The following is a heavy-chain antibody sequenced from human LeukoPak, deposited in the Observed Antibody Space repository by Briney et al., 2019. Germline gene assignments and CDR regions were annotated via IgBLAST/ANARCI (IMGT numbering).Heavy chain of an antibody. CDR1: GFTFANYG. Sequence: PGGSLRLSCAASGFTFANYGMHWVRQAPGKGLEWVAVIWYDGSNKYYADSVKGRFTISRDNSKNTLYLQMNSLRAEDTAVYYCAREPDYGGNSYYFDYWGQGTLVTVSS. CDR2: IWYDGSNK. J-gene: IGHJ4*02. V-gene: IGHV3-33*01. D-gene: IGHD4-23*01. CDR3: AREPDYGGNSYYFDY.